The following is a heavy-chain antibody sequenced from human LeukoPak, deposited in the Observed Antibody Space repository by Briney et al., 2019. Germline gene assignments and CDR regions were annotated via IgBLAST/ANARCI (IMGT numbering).Heavy chain of an antibody. J-gene: IGHJ5*02. D-gene: IGHD3-3*01. Sequence: ASVKVSCKASGYTFTGYYMHWVRQAPGQGLEWMGWINPNSGGTNYAQKFQGRVTMTRDTSIGTAYMELSRLRSDDTAVYYCARETYYDFWSGYSGWFDPWGQGTLVTVSS. CDR1: GYTFTGYY. CDR3: ARETYYDFWSGYSGWFDP. V-gene: IGHV1-2*02. CDR2: INPNSGGT.